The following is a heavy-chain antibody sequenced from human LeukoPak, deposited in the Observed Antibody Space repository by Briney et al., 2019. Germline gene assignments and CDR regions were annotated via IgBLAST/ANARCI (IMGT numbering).Heavy chain of an antibody. CDR1: GYTFTSYG. Sequence: ASVKVSCKASGYTFTSYGISWVRQAPGQGLEWMGWINTNTGNPTYAQGFTGRFVFSLDTSVSTAYLQISSLKAEDTAVYYCARGYYYGSGSSPDYWGQGTLVTVSS. CDR2: INTNTGNP. CDR3: ARGYYYGSGSSPDY. V-gene: IGHV7-4-1*02. J-gene: IGHJ4*02. D-gene: IGHD3-10*01.